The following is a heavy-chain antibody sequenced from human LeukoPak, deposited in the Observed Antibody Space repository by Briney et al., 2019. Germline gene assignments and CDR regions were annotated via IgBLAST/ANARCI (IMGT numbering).Heavy chain of an antibody. CDR3: ARRGGQWLDLPFDY. V-gene: IGHV1-8*01. CDR2: MNPNSGNT. CDR1: GYTFTSYD. Sequence: GASVKVSCKASGYTFTSYDINWVRQATGQGLEWMGWMNPNSGNTGYAQKFQGRVTMTRNTSISTAYMELSSLRSEDTAVYYCARRGGQWLDLPFDYWGQGTLVAVSS. D-gene: IGHD6-19*01. J-gene: IGHJ4*02.